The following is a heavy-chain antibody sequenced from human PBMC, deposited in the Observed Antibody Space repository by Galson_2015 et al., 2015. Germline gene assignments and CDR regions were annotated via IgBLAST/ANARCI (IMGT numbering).Heavy chain of an antibody. CDR1: GGSISSGGYY. CDR3: ARYKDIVVVPAAGIVVVTATQPHTADAFDI. D-gene: IGHD2-2*01. CDR2: IYYSGRT. Sequence: TLSLTCTVSGGSISSGGYYWSWIRQHPGKGLEWIGYIYYSGRTYYNPSLKSRVTISVDTSKNQFPPKLSSVTAADTAVYYCARYKDIVVVPAAGIVVVTATQPHTADAFDIWGQGTMVTVSS. J-gene: IGHJ3*02. V-gene: IGHV4-31*03.